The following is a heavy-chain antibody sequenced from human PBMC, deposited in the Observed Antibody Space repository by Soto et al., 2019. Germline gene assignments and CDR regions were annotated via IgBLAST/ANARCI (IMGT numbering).Heavy chain of an antibody. CDR2: ISAGGVNT. Sequence: GGSLRLSCVASGFTFSSYAMTWVRQAPGKGLEWVSAISAGGVNTFYADSVRGRFTISRDNSKNTLYLQMNSLRAEDTAVYYCAKDGGAFDYWGQGTLVTVSS. CDR3: AKDGGAFDY. V-gene: IGHV3-23*01. D-gene: IGHD3-16*01. J-gene: IGHJ4*02. CDR1: GFTFSSYA.